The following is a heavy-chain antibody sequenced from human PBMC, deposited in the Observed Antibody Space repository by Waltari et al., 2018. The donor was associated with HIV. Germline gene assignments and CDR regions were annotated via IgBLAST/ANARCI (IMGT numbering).Heavy chain of an antibody. V-gene: IGHV4-39*01. D-gene: IGHD3-16*01. Sequence: QLHLQESGPGLVKPSATLSLNCSVSGASISSRSYYWAWIRQPPGKGLEWIGAIYYSGTAYYNPSVKSRVSASLDASKNELSLKLTSVTATDTALYYCARLRFHSLYYFDSWGPGILVTVSS. CDR1: GASISSRSYY. CDR2: IYYSGTA. CDR3: ARLRFHSLYYFDS. J-gene: IGHJ4*02.